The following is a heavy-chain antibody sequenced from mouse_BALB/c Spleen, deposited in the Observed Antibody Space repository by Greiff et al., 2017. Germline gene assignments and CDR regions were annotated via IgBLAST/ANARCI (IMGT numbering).Heavy chain of an antibody. J-gene: IGHJ2*01. D-gene: IGHD1-1*01. CDR3: ARSIFGSPFDY. Sequence: VQLQQSGAELARPGASVKLSCKASGYTFTSYWMQWVKQRPGQGLEWIGAIYPGDGDTRYTQKFKGKATLTADKSSSTAYMQLSSLASEDSAVYYCARSIFGSPFDYWGQGTTLTVSS. V-gene: IGHV1-87*01. CDR1: GYTFTSYW. CDR2: IYPGDGDT.